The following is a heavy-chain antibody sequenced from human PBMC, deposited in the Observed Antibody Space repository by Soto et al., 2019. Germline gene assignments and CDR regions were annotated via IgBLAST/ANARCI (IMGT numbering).Heavy chain of an antibody. D-gene: IGHD4-4*01. CDR3: ARDGYSNYAERSYYYYGMDV. Sequence: SETLSLTCTVSGGSISSYYCSWIRQPAGKGLEWIGRIYTSGSTNYNPSLKSRVTMSVDTSKNQFSLKLSSVTAADTAVYYCARDGYSNYAERSYYYYGMDVWGQGTTVTVSS. CDR2: IYTSGST. CDR1: GGSISSYY. J-gene: IGHJ6*02. V-gene: IGHV4-4*07.